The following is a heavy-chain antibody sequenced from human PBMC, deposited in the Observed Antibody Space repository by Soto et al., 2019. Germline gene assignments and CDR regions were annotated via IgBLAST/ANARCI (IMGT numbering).Heavy chain of an antibody. CDR3: GRATYYCGSGGYFDL. CDR2: IYSGGST. Sequence: EVQLVESGGGLVQPGGSLRLSCAASGFTVSSNYMSWVRQAPGKGLEWVSVIYSGGSTYYADSVKGRFTISRDNSKNTLYLQMNSLRAEETAVYYCGRATYYCGSGGYFDLWGRGTLVTVSS. D-gene: IGHD3-10*01. V-gene: IGHV3-66*01. CDR1: GFTVSSNY. J-gene: IGHJ2*01.